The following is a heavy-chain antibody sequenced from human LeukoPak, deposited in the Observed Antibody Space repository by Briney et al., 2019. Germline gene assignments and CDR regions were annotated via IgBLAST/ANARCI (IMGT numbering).Heavy chain of an antibody. CDR3: AKEDSRGWSSANPFDY. J-gene: IGHJ4*02. CDR2: ISYDGSNK. V-gene: IGHV3-30-3*01. Sequence: PGGSLRLSCAASGFSFSSYAMHWVRQAPGKGLEWVAVISYDGSNKYYADSVKGRFTISRDNSKNTLYLQMNSLRAADTAVYYCAKEDSRGWSSANPFDYWGQGTLVTVSS. D-gene: IGHD6-19*01. CDR1: GFSFSSYA.